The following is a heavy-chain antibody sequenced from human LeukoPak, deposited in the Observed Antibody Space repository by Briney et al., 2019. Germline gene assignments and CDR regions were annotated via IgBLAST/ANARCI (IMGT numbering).Heavy chain of an antibody. Sequence: PGGSLRLSCAASGFTLYDYAMHWVRQAPGKGLEWGSLINWDGGSTNYADSVKGRFTISRDNAKNSPYLQMNSLRAEDTALYYCARGGRGYSYGYVLAAFNIWGQGTMVTVSS. CDR3: ARGGRGYSYGYVLAAFNI. J-gene: IGHJ3*02. CDR2: INWDGGST. D-gene: IGHD5-18*01. CDR1: GFTLYDYA. V-gene: IGHV3-43D*04.